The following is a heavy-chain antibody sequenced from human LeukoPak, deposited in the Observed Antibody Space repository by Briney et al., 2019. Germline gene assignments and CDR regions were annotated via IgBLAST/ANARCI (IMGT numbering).Heavy chain of an antibody. CDR3: ATALSYSSGWYNVAFDI. J-gene: IGHJ3*02. V-gene: IGHV1-24*01. D-gene: IGHD6-19*01. CDR2: FDPEDGET. CDR1: GYTLTELS. Sequence: EASVKVSCKVSGYTLTELSRHWVRQAPGKGLEWMGGFDPEDGETIYAQKFQGRVTMTEDTSTDTAYMELSSLRSEDTAVYYCATALSYSSGWYNVAFDIWGQGTMVTVSS.